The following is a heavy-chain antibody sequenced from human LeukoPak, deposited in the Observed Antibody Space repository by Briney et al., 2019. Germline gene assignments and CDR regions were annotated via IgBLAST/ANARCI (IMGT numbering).Heavy chain of an antibody. CDR3: ANPRYDSSGYYYVD. D-gene: IGHD3-22*01. CDR1: GYTFTNYA. J-gene: IGHJ4*02. Sequence: GASVKVSCKASGYTFTNYAIHWVRQAPGQRLDWMGWINGGSGNTKYSPEFQGRVTITRDTSASTGYMELSSLRSEDTAVYYCANPRYDSSGYYYVDWGQGTLVTVSS. V-gene: IGHV1-3*01. CDR2: INGGSGNT.